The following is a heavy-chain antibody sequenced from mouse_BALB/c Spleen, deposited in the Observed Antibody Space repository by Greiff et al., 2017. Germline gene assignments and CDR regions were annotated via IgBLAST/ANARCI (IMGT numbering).Heavy chain of an antibody. CDR2: INPYNDGT. V-gene: IGHV1-14*01. J-gene: IGHJ4*01. CDR1: GYTFTSYV. D-gene: IGHD1-1*01. CDR3: ARRYYYGSSPLYYAMDY. Sequence: EVQLQQSGPELVKPGASVKMSCKASGYTFTSYVMHWVKQKPGQGLEWIGYINPYNDGTKYNEKFKGKATLTSDKSSSTAYMELSSLTSEDSAVYYCARRYYYGSSPLYYAMDYWGQGTSVTVSS.